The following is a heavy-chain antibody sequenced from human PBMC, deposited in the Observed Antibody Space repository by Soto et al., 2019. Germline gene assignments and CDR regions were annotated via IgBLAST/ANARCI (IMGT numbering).Heavy chain of an antibody. Sequence: QLQLQESGPGLVKPSETLSLTCTVSGGSISSSSYYWGWIRQPPGKGLEWIGSIYDTGSTNYNPSLKSRVSMSVDTSKNQFSLKLSSVTAADTAVYYCARLGTNGQTLDYWGQGTLVTVSS. CDR1: GGSISSSSYY. J-gene: IGHJ4*02. CDR3: ARLGTNGQTLDY. V-gene: IGHV4-39*07. CDR2: IYDTGST. D-gene: IGHD3-16*01.